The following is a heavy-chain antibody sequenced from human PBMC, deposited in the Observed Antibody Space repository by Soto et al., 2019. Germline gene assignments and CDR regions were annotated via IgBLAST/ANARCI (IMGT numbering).Heavy chain of an antibody. CDR3: ARGPRGIVVVPAAYGMDV. J-gene: IGHJ6*02. V-gene: IGHV3-21*01. Sequence: LRLSCAASGFTFSSYSMNWVRQAPGKGLEWVSSISSSSYIYYADSVKGRFTISRDNAKNSLYLQMNSLRAEDTAVYYCARGPRGIVVVPAAYGMDVWGQGTTVTVSS. D-gene: IGHD2-2*01. CDR1: GFTFSSYS. CDR2: ISSSSYI.